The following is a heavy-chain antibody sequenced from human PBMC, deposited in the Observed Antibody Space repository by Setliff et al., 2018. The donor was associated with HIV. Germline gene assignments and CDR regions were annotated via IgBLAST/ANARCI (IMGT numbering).Heavy chain of an antibody. CDR2: VDPDDGET. CDR1: EYTFVDYC. D-gene: IGHD3-16*02. J-gene: IGHJ4*02. V-gene: IGHV1-69-2*01. CDR3: VIVPLYENVYDNIWGSYRPLDY. Sequence: ASVKVSCKASEYTFVDYCMHWVQQAPGKGLEWMGRVDPDDGETIYAEKFQDRLTITADASTDTTYMELSSLRSEDTAVYYCVIVPLYENVYDNIWGSYRPLDYWGQGTLVTVSS.